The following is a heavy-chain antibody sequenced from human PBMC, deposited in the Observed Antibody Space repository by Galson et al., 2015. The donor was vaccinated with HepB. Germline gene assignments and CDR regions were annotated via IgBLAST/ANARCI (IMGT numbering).Heavy chain of an antibody. CDR1: GGTFSSYA. CDR2: IIPIFGTA. J-gene: IGHJ3*02. V-gene: IGHV1-69*13. Sequence: SVKVSCKASGGTFSSYAISWVRQAPGQGLEWMGGIIPIFGTANYAQKFQGRVTITADESTSTAYMELSSLRSEDTAVYYCARVPQRSMIVLFGAFDIWGQGTMVTVSS. CDR3: ARVPQRSMIVLFGAFDI. D-gene: IGHD3-22*01.